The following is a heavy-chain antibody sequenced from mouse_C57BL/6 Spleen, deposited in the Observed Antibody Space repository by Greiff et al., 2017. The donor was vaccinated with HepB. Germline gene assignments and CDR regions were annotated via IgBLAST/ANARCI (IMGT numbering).Heavy chain of an antibody. Sequence: EVQLVESGGGLVKPGWSLKLSCAASGFTFSDYGMHWVRQAPEKGLEWVAYISSGSSTIYYADTVKGRITIARDNAKNTLFLQMTSLRSEDTAMYYCARGEYRFSYWGQGTLVTVSA. CDR1: GFTFSDYG. D-gene: IGHD5-1*01. CDR3: ARGEYRFSY. J-gene: IGHJ3*01. V-gene: IGHV5-17*01. CDR2: ISSGSSTI.